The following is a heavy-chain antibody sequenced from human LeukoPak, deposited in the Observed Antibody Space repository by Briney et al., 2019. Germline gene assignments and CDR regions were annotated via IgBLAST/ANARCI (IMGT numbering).Heavy chain of an antibody. Sequence: PGGSLILSCAASGFTFSDYYMSWIRQAPGKGLEWVSYISGNTFYTNYADSVEGRFTISRDNAKNSLYLQMNSLRADDTAVYYCARDGAAASPDRADFDYWGQGTLVTVSS. V-gene: IGHV3-11*05. CDR3: ARDGAAASPDRADFDY. CDR1: GFTFSDYY. CDR2: ISGNTFYT. J-gene: IGHJ4*02. D-gene: IGHD6-6*01.